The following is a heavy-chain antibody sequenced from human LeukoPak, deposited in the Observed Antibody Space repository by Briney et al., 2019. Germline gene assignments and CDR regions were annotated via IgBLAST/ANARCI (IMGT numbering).Heavy chain of an antibody. Sequence: PSETLSLTCTVSGYSISSGYYWGWIRQPAGKGLEWTGSVYHSGRTYYNPSLKSRVTISVDTSKNQFSLKLSSVTAADTAVYYCASRKLGNDYWGQGTLVTVSS. CDR3: ASRKLGNDY. V-gene: IGHV4-38-2*02. CDR1: GYSISSGYY. D-gene: IGHD7-27*01. CDR2: VYHSGRT. J-gene: IGHJ4*02.